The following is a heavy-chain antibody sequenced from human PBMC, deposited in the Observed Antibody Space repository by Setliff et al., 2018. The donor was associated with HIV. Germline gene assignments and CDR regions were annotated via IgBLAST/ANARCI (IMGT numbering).Heavy chain of an antibody. Sequence: SETLSLTCTVSGDSINSGNYYWSWIRQPAGKGLEWIGRIYYSGSTYYNPSLRSRVTMSVDTSKNQFSLKLSSVTAADTAVYYCARTLRAAAMGYFDYWGQGTLVTVSS. J-gene: IGHJ4*02. D-gene: IGHD5-18*01. CDR1: GDSINSGNYY. V-gene: IGHV4-61*02. CDR3: ARTLRAAAMGYFDY. CDR2: IYYSGST.